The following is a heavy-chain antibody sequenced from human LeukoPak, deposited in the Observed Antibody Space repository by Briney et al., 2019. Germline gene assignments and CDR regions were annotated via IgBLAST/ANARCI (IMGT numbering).Heavy chain of an antibody. J-gene: IGHJ6*03. CDR3: ARHPYDILTGYGYYYHYMDV. D-gene: IGHD3-9*01. CDR2: INGRAFST. Sequence: GGSLRLSCVASGFTYSSHAMSWFRQAAGKELEWVSGINGRAFSTYHADTLKGRFTISRDNSKNTLYLQMNSLRGDDTAVYHCARHPYDILTGYGYYYHYMDVWGKGTTVTVSS. V-gene: IGHV3-23*01. CDR1: GFTYSSHA.